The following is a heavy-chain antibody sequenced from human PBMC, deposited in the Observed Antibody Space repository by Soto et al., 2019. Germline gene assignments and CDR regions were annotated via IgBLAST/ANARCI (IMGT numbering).Heavy chain of an antibody. CDR1: GASISTSY. D-gene: IGHD6-13*01. Sequence: SETLALTCTISGASISTSYWSWIRQSPEKGLEWIGYVDYSGNPNYNPSLESRVTIAVDTSKDRLSLKLKSPTAADTAVYYCAREGSSIAAAGPTYYYYGMDVWGQGTTVT. J-gene: IGHJ6*02. V-gene: IGHV4-59*12. CDR3: AREGSSIAAAGPTYYYYGMDV. CDR2: VDYSGNP.